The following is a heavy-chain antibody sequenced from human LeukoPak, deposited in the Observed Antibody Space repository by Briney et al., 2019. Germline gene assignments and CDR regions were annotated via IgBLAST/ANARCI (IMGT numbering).Heavy chain of an antibody. V-gene: IGHV3-23*01. CDR3: AKVYNWNYQLSDY. D-gene: IGHD1-1*01. J-gene: IGHJ4*02. Sequence: GGSLRLSCAASGFTFSSYAMNWVRQAPGKGLEWVSGISASGDSPYYADSVKGRFTISRDNSKNTLYLQMNSLRAEDTAVYYCAKVYNWNYQLSDYWGQGTLVTVSS. CDR2: ISASGDSP. CDR1: GFTFSSYA.